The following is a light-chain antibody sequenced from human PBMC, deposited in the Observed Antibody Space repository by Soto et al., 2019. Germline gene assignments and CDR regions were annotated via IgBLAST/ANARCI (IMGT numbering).Light chain of an antibody. CDR3: QQYGSSPWT. CDR2: GAS. J-gene: IGKJ1*01. V-gene: IGKV3-20*01. Sequence: EIVFVQFSGNLSFSPGESATRRCRASQSVSSSYLAWYQQKPGQAPRLLIYGASSRATGIPDRFSGSGSGTDFTLTISRLEPEDFAVYYCQQYGSSPWTFGQGTKVDIK. CDR1: QSVSSSY.